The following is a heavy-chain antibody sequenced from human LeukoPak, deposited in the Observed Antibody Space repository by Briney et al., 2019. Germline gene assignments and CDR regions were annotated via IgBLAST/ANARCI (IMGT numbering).Heavy chain of an antibody. CDR2: IRSDGSS. Sequence: PGGSLRLSCAASGFTFRSYEMNWVRQVPGKGLVWVSRIRSDGSSDYADSVKGRFTISRDNAKNTLYLQMNTLRAEDTAVYYCARDRAWAFDIWGQGTMVTVSS. V-gene: IGHV3-74*01. D-gene: IGHD3-16*01. CDR1: GFTFRSYE. CDR3: ARDRAWAFDI. J-gene: IGHJ3*02.